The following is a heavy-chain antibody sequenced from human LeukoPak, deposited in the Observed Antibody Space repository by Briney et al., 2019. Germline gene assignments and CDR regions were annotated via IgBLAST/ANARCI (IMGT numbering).Heavy chain of an antibody. Sequence: GGSLRLSCAASGFTFSSYSMNWVRQAPGKGLEWVSYISSSSSTIYYADSVKGRFTISRDNAKNSLYLQMNSLRAEDTALYYCAKDIRYSYGTHLDYWGQGTLVTVSS. CDR2: ISSSSSTI. CDR3: AKDIRYSYGTHLDY. CDR1: GFTFSSYS. D-gene: IGHD5-18*01. V-gene: IGHV3-48*01. J-gene: IGHJ4*02.